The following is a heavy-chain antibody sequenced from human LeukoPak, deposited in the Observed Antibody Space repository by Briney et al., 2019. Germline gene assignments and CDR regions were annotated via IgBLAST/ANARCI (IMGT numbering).Heavy chain of an antibody. J-gene: IGHJ4*02. Sequence: GGSLRLSCAVSGFTFSNYAMSWVRQAPGKGLEWVSGISGSGGSTYYADSVKGRFNISRDNSKNTLYLQMNSLRAEDTAVYYCAKDPQYDFWSGYFAPFDYWGKGTLVTVSS. CDR3: AKDPQYDFWSGYFAPFDY. V-gene: IGHV3-23*01. D-gene: IGHD3-3*01. CDR2: ISGSGGST. CDR1: GFTFSNYA.